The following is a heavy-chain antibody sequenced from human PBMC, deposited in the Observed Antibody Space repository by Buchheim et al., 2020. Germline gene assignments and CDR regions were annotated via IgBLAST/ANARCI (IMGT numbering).Heavy chain of an antibody. CDR3: ARGGLQQLFDFDY. CDR1: GGSTSSGGYY. D-gene: IGHD6-13*01. J-gene: IGHJ4*02. V-gene: IGHV4-31*03. CDR2: IYYSGST. Sequence: QVQLQESGPGLVKPSQTLSLTCTVSGGSTSSGGYYWSWIRQHPGKGREWIGYIYYSGSTYYKPSLTGRVTISVDTSKHQFSLKLSSVPAAATAVYYCARGGLQQLFDFDYWGKGTL.